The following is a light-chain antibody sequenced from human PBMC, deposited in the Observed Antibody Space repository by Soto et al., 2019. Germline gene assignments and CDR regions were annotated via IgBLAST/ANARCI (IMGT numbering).Light chain of an antibody. V-gene: IGKV3-20*01. CDR3: QQYGSSPQLT. CDR1: HTVKSNH. Sequence: EIVLTQSPGTLYLSPGEGATRSCRASHTVKSNHIAWYQHKPGQAPRLLIYTASYRPTGIPDRFSGSGSGTDFTLGISRLEPEDFAVYYCQQYGSSPQLTFGGGTRLEMK. CDR2: TAS. J-gene: IGKJ4*01.